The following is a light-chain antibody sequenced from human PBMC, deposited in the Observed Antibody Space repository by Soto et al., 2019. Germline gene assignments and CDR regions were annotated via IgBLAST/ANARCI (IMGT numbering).Light chain of an antibody. CDR3: QQYNNSPT. CDR2: GAS. J-gene: IGKJ5*01. V-gene: IGKV3-15*01. Sequence: DIVMTQSPATMSMSPGARATLSCRASQSVSSNLAWYQQKPGQAPRLLIYGASTRATGIPARFSGSGSGTEFTLTISSLQSEDFAVYYCQQYNNSPTFGQGTRLEI. CDR1: QSVSSN.